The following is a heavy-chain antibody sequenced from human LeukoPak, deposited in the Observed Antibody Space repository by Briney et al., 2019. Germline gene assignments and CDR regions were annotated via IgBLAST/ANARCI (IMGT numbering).Heavy chain of an antibody. Sequence: SSETLSLTCTVSSGSINSYYWTWIRQPAGKGLEWLGRVYTSGSPNYNPSLKGRVTMSLDTSKNQFSLKLRSVTAADTAVYYCASDDFWSGYSYWGQGTLVTVSS. CDR2: VYTSGSP. CDR1: SGSINSYY. J-gene: IGHJ4*02. V-gene: IGHV4-4*07. D-gene: IGHD3-3*01. CDR3: ASDDFWSGYSY.